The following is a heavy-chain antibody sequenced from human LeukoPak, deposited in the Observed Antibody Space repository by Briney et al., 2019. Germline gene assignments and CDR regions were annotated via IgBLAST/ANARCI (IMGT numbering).Heavy chain of an antibody. D-gene: IGHD4-17*01. Sequence: SETLSLTCTVSGGFISSYYWSWIRQPPGKGLEWIGYIYYSGSTNYNPSLKSRVTISVDTSKNQFSLKLSSVTAADTAVYYCARHRYGDSHDYWGQGTLVTVSS. V-gene: IGHV4-59*08. CDR2: IYYSGST. J-gene: IGHJ4*02. CDR1: GGFISSYY. CDR3: ARHRYGDSHDY.